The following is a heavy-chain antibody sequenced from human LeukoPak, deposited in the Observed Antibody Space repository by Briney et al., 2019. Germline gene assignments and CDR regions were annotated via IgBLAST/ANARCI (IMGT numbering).Heavy chain of an antibody. Sequence: GSLRLFCAASGFTFSSYAMSLVRPAPGKGLEWVSAISGSGGSTYYADSVKGRFTISRINSKNTLYLQMNSLRAEDTAVYYCAKDRGDYVSFGYWGQGTLVTVSS. V-gene: IGHV3-23*01. CDR1: GFTFSSYA. D-gene: IGHD4-17*01. CDR3: AKDRGDYVSFGY. CDR2: ISGSGGST. J-gene: IGHJ4*02.